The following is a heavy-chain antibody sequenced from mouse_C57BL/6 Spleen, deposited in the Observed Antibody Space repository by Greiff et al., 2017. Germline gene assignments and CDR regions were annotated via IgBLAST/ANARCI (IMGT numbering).Heavy chain of an antibody. CDR3: ARHYYYGSSTFWYFDV. J-gene: IGHJ1*03. CDR2: ISSGGSYT. V-gene: IGHV5-6*01. Sequence: EVQVVESGGDLVKPGGSLKLSCAASGFTFSSYGMSWVRQTPDKRLEWVATISSGGSYTYYPDSVKGRFTISRDNAKNTLYLQMSSLKSEDTAMYYCARHYYYGSSTFWYFDVWGTGTTVTVSS. D-gene: IGHD1-1*01. CDR1: GFTFSSYG.